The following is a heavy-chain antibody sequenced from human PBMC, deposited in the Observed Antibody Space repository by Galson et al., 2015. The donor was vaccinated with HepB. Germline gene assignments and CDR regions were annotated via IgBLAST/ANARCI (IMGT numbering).Heavy chain of an antibody. CDR1: GFTFSSYA. Sequence: SLRLSCAASGFTFSSYAMHWVRQAPGKGLEWVAVISYDGSNKYYADSVKGRLTISRDNSKNTLYLQMNSLRAEDTAVYYCARDAMDIVVGGPFDYWGQGTLVTVSS. V-gene: IGHV3-30*04. J-gene: IGHJ4*02. CDR2: ISYDGSNK. D-gene: IGHD5-12*01. CDR3: ARDAMDIVVGGPFDY.